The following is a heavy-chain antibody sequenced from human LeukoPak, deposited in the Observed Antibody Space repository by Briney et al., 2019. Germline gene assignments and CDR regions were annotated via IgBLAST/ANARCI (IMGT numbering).Heavy chain of an antibody. Sequence: PGGSLRLSCAASGFTFSSYAMHWVRQAPGKGLEWVAVISYDGSNKYYADSVKGRFTISRDNSKNTVYLQMNSLRAEDTAIYYCAKHSHDGSAPYYEVQLDYWGQGTLVTVSS. CDR1: GFTFSSYA. CDR2: ISYDGSNK. V-gene: IGHV3-30*04. D-gene: IGHD3-22*01. J-gene: IGHJ4*02. CDR3: AKHSHDGSAPYYEVQLDY.